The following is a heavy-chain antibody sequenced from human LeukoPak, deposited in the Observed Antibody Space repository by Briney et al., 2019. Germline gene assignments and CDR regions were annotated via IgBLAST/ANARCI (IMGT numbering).Heavy chain of an antibody. D-gene: IGHD3-3*01. CDR1: GFTFSSYA. J-gene: IGHJ4*02. CDR3: ARFGVVIKYYFDY. Sequence: GGSLRLSCAASGFTFSSYAMHWVRQAPGKGLEWVAVISYDGSNKYYADSVKGRFTISRDNSKNSLYLQMNSLRAEDTAVYYCARFGVVIKYYFDYWGQGTLVTVSS. CDR2: ISYDGSNK. V-gene: IGHV3-30-3*01.